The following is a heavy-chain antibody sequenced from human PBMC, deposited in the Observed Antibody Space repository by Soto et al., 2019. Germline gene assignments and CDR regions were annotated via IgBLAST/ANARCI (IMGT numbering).Heavy chain of an antibody. CDR3: ARDLKFGQADY. CDR1: GGSISSYY. D-gene: IGHD3-10*01. V-gene: IGHV4-4*07. CDR2: IYTSGST. Sequence: SETLSLTCTVSGGSISSYYWTWIRQPSGKGLEWIGRIYTSGSTNYNPSLKSRVTLSVDTSKNQFSLRLISVTAADTAVYYCARDLKFGQADYWGQGSQVTVSS. J-gene: IGHJ4*02.